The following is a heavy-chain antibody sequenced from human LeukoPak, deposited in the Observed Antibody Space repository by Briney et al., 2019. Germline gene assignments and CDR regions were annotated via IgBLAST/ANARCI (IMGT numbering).Heavy chain of an antibody. V-gene: IGHV4-39*07. J-gene: IGHJ4*02. CDR2: VYFDGDT. CDR3: AAESERWLVRS. D-gene: IGHD6-19*01. Sequence: PSETLSLTCTVSGDSIHSVYYFWGWIRQPPGKGLEWIGSVYFDGDTSYSPSLKSRVIISVDTSKNQFSLNLTSVTAADTAVYYCAAESERWLVRSWGQGTLVTVSS. CDR1: GDSIHSVYYF.